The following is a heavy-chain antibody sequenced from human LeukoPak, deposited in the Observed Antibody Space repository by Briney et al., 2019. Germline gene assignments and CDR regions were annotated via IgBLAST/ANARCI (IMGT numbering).Heavy chain of an antibody. J-gene: IGHJ4*02. CDR1: GGSISSSNW. CDR2: IYHSGST. D-gene: IGHD3-10*01. Sequence: SGTLSLTCAVSGGSISSSNWWSWVRQPPGKGLEWIGEIYHSGSTNYNPSLKSRVTISVDTSKNQFSLKLSSVTAADTAVYYCARSSGSYYNVARAFDYWGQGTLVTVSS. CDR3: ARSSGSYYNVARAFDY. V-gene: IGHV4-4*02.